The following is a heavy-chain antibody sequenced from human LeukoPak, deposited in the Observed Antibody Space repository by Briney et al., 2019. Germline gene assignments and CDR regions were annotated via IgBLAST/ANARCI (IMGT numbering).Heavy chain of an antibody. CDR1: GVSVNSSDHY. CDR3: ARRKVPEP. J-gene: IGHJ5*02. Sequence: PSETLSLTCTVSGVSVNSSDHYWSWIRQTPWKGLEWIGYISHSGTTYYNPSLKSRVTIAVDTSKNQFSLILRSMTTADTAIYYCARRKVPEPWGQGSLVTVSS. D-gene: IGHD1-14*01. V-gene: IGHV4-30-4*01. CDR2: ISHSGTT.